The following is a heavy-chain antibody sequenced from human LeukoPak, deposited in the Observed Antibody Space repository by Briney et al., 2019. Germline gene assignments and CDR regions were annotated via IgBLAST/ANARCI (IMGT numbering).Heavy chain of an antibody. V-gene: IGHV3-30*04. J-gene: IGHJ6*03. Sequence: GGSLRLSCAASGFTFSTYAMHWVRQAPGKGLEWMAVVSYDGNKKYYADSVKGRFTISRDNSKNTLYLQMNSLRAEDTAVYYCAKDQYFVTGYYSHMDVWGKGTTVTISS. CDR1: GFTFSTYA. CDR2: VSYDGNKK. D-gene: IGHD2-21*02. CDR3: AKDQYFVTGYYSHMDV.